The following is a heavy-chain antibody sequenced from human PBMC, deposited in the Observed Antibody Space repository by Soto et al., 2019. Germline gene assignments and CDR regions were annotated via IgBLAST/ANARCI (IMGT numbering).Heavy chain of an antibody. CDR3: AREGVGGATAGDSYFHRGMDV. D-gene: IGHD6-13*01. J-gene: IGHJ6*02. Sequence: QVHLVQSGAEVKKPGASVKVSCQASGYTFTNFGISWVRQAPGQGLEWMGWISSDNGNTDSARTLQGRVTMTTDTSTGTAYMELGSLRSDDTAIYYCAREGVGGATAGDSYFHRGMDVWGQGTTVTVSS. CDR1: GYTFTNFG. CDR2: ISSDNGNT. V-gene: IGHV1-18*01.